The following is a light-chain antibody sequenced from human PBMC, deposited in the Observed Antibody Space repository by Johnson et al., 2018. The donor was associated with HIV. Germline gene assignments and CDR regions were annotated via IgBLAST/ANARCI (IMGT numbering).Light chain of an antibody. CDR1: SSNVGSSF. J-gene: IGLJ1*01. V-gene: IGLV1-51*01. CDR2: DNN. Sequence: QSILTQPPSVSAAPGQTVTISCSGSSSNVGSSFVSWYRQVPGTAPKLLIYDNNKRPSGIPGRFSGSKSGPSATLGITGLQTGDEADYYCGTWDSSLRTGFFGTGTKVTVL. CDR3: GTWDSSLRTGF.